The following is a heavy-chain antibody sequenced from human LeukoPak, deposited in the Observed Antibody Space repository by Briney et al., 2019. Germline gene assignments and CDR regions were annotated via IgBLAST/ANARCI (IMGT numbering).Heavy chain of an antibody. CDR1: GFTFPRHA. Sequence: GGSLRLSCAASGFTFPRHAMSWVRQAPGKGLEWVASSGGSGGRTHYADSVKGRFTISRGNSQNTVYLHMNSLRADDTAVYYCAQEHFDTSGYYSRFDNWGQGILVTVSS. V-gene: IGHV3-23*01. CDR3: AQEHFDTSGYYSRFDN. J-gene: IGHJ4*02. D-gene: IGHD3-22*01. CDR2: SGGSGGRT.